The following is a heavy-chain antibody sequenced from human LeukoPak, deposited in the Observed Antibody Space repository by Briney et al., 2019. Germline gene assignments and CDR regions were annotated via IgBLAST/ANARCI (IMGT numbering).Heavy chain of an antibody. CDR3: ARDWGAGAFDI. V-gene: IGHV4-30-2*01. J-gene: IGHJ3*02. Sequence: PSQTLSLTCTVSGVSVTRGAYYWTWIRQPPGKGLEWIGHVYYNGNTDYNPSLKSRVTISVDTSKNQFSLKLSSVTAADTAVYYCARDWGAGAFDIWGQGTMVTVSS. CDR2: VYYNGNT. CDR1: GVSVTRGAYY. D-gene: IGHD3-16*01.